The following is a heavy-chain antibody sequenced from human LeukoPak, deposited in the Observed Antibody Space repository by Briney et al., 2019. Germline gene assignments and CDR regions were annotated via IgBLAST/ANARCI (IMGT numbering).Heavy chain of an antibody. J-gene: IGHJ4*02. CDR3: ARGEGQRQLVHIH. CDR1: GGSFSGYY. D-gene: IGHD6-13*01. Sequence: WVTLALTCAVYGGSFSGYYYTWIRQPPGKGLEWIEEINHSGSTTYNPSLNSRVIILVDTSENQFSLKLRSVTAADTAVYYCARGEGQRQLVHIHWGQGTLVTVSS. CDR2: INHSGST. V-gene: IGHV4-34*01.